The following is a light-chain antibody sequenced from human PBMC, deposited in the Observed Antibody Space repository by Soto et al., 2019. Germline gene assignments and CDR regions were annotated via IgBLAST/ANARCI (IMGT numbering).Light chain of an antibody. CDR2: DDN. V-gene: IGLV1-51*01. Sequence: QSVLTQPPSVSAAPGQKVTISCSGRSSNLGNNDVSWYQHVPGTAPKLLIYDDNKRPSGIPDRLSGSKSGTSATLGITGLQTGDEADYYCAAWDSSLNAVLFGGGTQLTVL. J-gene: IGLJ2*01. CDR1: SSNLGNND. CDR3: AAWDSSLNAVL.